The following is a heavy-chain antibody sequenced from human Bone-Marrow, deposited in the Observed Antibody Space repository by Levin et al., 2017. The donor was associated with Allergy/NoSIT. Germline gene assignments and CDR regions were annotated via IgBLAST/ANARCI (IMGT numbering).Heavy chain of an antibody. Sequence: GGSLRLSCSASGFTFSNFYMGWVRQAPGKGLQRLAYISGNANTIYYADSVKGRFTVSRDNAKNSLFLQMDNLGVGDTAVYYCTRGPEFDSDGYYSPGGYFDLWGRGTLVTVSS. J-gene: IGHJ4*02. CDR2: ISGNANTI. CDR1: GFTFSNFY. CDR3: TRGPEFDSDGYYSPGGYFDL. V-gene: IGHV3-11*01. D-gene: IGHD3-3*01.